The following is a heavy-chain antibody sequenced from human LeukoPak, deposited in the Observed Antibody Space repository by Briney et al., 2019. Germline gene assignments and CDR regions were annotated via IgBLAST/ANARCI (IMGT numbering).Heavy chain of an antibody. Sequence: PGGSLRLSCAASGFTFSSYEMNWVRQAPGKGLEWVSYISSSGSTIYYADSVKGRFTIPRDNAKNSLYLQMNSLRAEDTAVYYCARVMAGEGYDAFDIWGQGTMVTVSS. CDR3: ARVMAGEGYDAFDI. J-gene: IGHJ3*02. V-gene: IGHV3-48*03. CDR2: ISSSGSTI. D-gene: IGHD5-24*01. CDR1: GFTFSSYE.